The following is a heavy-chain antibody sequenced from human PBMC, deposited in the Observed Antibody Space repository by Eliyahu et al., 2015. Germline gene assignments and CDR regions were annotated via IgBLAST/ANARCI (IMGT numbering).Heavy chain of an antibody. D-gene: IGHD3-22*01. J-gene: IGHJ4*02. V-gene: IGHV4-61*01. CDR2: IYFNGAT. Sequence: QVQLQESGPGLVKPSETLSLTCXVSGVAVXXANXYWXWXXQTPGKRXEWIGYIYFNGATNYNPXLKSRATMSLDTSNNQFSLELKSVTAADTAVYYCGRDDMKWLLVDWGQGALVTVSS. CDR3: GRDDMKWLLVD. CDR1: GVAVXXANXY.